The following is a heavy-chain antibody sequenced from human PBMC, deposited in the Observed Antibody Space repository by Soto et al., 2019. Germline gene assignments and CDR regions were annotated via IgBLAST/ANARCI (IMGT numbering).Heavy chain of an antibody. D-gene: IGHD2-15*01. CDR1: GGTFSSYA. V-gene: IGHV1-69*13. CDR3: ARDPGQYCSGGSCYGWFDP. CDR2: IIPIFGTA. J-gene: IGHJ5*02. Sequence: SVKVSCKASGGTFSSYAISWVRQAPGQGLEWMGGIIPIFGTANYAQKFQGRVTITADESTSTAYMELSSLRSEDTAVYYCARDPGQYCSGGSCYGWFDPWGQGTLVTVSS.